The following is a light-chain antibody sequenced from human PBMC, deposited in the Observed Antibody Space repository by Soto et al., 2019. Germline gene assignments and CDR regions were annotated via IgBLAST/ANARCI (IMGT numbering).Light chain of an antibody. CDR1: QSVRSTY. J-gene: IGKJ5*01. CDR3: QQYGSSPLIS. V-gene: IGKV3-20*01. CDR2: GAS. Sequence: EIVLTQSPGTLSLSPGERATLSCRSSQSVRSTYLAWYQHKPGQAPRLLIYGASSRATGVPDRFSGSGSGRDFTLTISGLEPEDFAVYYCQQYGSSPLISFGQGTRLEIK.